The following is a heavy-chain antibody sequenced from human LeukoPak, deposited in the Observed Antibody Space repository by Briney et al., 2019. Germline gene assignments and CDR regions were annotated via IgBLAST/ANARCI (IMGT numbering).Heavy chain of an antibody. CDR2: IDTNTGNP. CDR1: GYTFTSYA. CDR3: ASSYCSGGNCYPQQTVYHFDF. Sequence: ASVKVSCKASGYTFTSYAMNWVRQAPGQGLEWMGWIDTNTGNPTYAQGFTGRFVFSLDTSVSTAYLQISSLKAEDTAVYYCASSYCSGGNCYPQQTVYHFDFWGQGTLVTVSS. D-gene: IGHD2-15*01. V-gene: IGHV7-4-1*02. J-gene: IGHJ4*02.